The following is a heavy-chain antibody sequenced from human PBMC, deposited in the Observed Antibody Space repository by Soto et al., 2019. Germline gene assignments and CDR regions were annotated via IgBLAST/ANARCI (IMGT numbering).Heavy chain of an antibody. CDR3: AKDWKYYDSSGYDDWGAFDI. V-gene: IGHV3-30*18. D-gene: IGHD3-22*01. J-gene: IGHJ3*02. CDR1: GFTFSSYG. Sequence: QVQLVESGGGVVQPGRSLRVSCAASGFTFSSYGMHWVRQAPGKGLEWVAVISYDGSNKYYADSVKGRFTISRDNSKNTLYLQMNSLRAEDTAVYYCAKDWKYYDSSGYDDWGAFDIWGQGTMVTVSS. CDR2: ISYDGSNK.